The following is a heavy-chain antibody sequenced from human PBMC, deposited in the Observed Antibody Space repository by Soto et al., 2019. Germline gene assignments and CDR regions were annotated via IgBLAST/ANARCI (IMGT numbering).Heavy chain of an antibody. Sequence: EVQLVESGGGLAQPGGSLRLSCVGSGFSFSSYTMYWVRQAPGKGLEWISEISSRSTTMYYADSVKGRFTISRDNAKNSLYLQMNSLRDEDTAMYYCARDAGSFYYYGMDVWGQGTTVTVSS. J-gene: IGHJ6*02. CDR2: ISSRSTTM. CDR3: ARDAGSFYYYGMDV. V-gene: IGHV3-48*02. D-gene: IGHD3-10*01. CDR1: GFSFSSYT.